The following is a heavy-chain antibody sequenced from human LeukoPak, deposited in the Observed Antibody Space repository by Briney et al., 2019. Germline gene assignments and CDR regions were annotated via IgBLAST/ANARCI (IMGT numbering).Heavy chain of an antibody. J-gene: IGHJ4*02. CDR2: ISAYNGHT. V-gene: IGHV1-18*04. CDR3: AREDSSGWYFFDY. CDR1: GYTFINYG. D-gene: IGHD6-19*01. Sequence: ASVKVSCMASGYTFINYGISWVRQAPGQGLEWMGWISAYNGHTNYAQKLQGRVTMTTDTSTSTVFMELRSLRSDDTAVYYCAREDSSGWYFFDYWGQGALVTVSS.